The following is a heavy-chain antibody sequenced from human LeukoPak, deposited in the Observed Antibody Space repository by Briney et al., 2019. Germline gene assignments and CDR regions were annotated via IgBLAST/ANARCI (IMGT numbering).Heavy chain of an antibody. Sequence: SVKVSCKASGGTFSSYAISWVRQAPGQGLEWMGGIIPIFGTANYAQKFQGRVTITTDESTSTAYMELSSLRSEDTAVYYCARDRDYYDSSGYFWGQGTLVTVSS. CDR1: GGTFSSYA. CDR2: IIPIFGTA. V-gene: IGHV1-69*05. J-gene: IGHJ4*02. CDR3: ARDRDYYDSSGYF. D-gene: IGHD3-22*01.